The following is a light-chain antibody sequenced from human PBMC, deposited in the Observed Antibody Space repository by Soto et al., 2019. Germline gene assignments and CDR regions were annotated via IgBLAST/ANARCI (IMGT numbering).Light chain of an antibody. J-gene: IGKJ1*01. Sequence: QSPGTLSLSPGESATLSCRASQSVDSSYLAWYHQRPGQAPRLLIYGASTRAPGFPARFSGSGSGTDFTLTISSLQSEDFAVYYCQQYNNWPWTFGQGTKVDIK. CDR1: QSVDSSY. CDR2: GAS. V-gene: IGKV3-15*01. CDR3: QQYNNWPWT.